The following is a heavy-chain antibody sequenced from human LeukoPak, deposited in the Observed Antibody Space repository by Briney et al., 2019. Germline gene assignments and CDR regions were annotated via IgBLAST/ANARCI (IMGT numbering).Heavy chain of an antibody. Sequence: GGSLRLSCAASGFTFSRYWMAWVRQAPGKGLEWVANIKQDGSENYYVDSVKGRFTISRDNAKNSLYLQMNSLRAEDTAVYYCARDSRGALDYWGQGTLVTVSS. J-gene: IGHJ4*02. CDR1: GFTFSRYW. CDR3: ARDSRGALDY. V-gene: IGHV3-7*05. CDR2: IKQDGSEN.